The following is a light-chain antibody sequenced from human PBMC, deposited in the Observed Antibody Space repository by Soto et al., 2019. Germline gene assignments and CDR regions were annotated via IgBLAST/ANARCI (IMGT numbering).Light chain of an antibody. V-gene: IGKV1-39*01. Sequence: DIQLTQSPSSLSASVGDRVTITCRASQSISSYLNWYQQKPGNAPKLLIYSSSSLQSRVPSRCSGSGSGADFILTISSLQPDDFATYYYQQSYSTPLTFGGGTKVDI. CDR1: QSISSY. CDR2: SSS. J-gene: IGKJ4*01. CDR3: QQSYSTPLT.